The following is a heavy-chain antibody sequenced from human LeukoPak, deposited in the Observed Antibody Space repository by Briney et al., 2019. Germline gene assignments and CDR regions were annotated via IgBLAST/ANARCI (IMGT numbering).Heavy chain of an antibody. Sequence: SETLSLTCSVSGVSVGSAGYYWTWIRQPPGKGLEWIGEINRSGTTNYNPSLKSRVTISVDTSKNQFSLKLTSVTAADTAVYYCARGESYYYASGSSLPLGYWGQGTLVTVSS. J-gene: IGHJ4*02. CDR1: GVSVGSAGYY. D-gene: IGHD3-10*01. V-gene: IGHV4-34*01. CDR2: INRSGTT. CDR3: ARGESYYYASGSSLPLGY.